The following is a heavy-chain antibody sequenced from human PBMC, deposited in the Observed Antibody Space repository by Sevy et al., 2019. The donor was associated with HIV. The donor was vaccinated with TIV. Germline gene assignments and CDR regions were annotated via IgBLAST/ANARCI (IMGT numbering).Heavy chain of an antibody. CDR2: ISYSGRT. Sequence: SETLSLTCTVSGGSISSLNYYWSWIRQHPGKGLEWIGYISYSGRTSYNPSLKSRLTIPLDTSKNQFSLRLSSVTAADTALFYCARANAYLTSDAFDLWGQGTMVTVSS. V-gene: IGHV4-31*03. J-gene: IGHJ3*01. CDR1: GGSISSLNYY. CDR3: ARANAYLTSDAFDL. D-gene: IGHD1-26*01.